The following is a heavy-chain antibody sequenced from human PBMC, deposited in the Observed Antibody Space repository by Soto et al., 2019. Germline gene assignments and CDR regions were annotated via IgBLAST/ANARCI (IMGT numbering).Heavy chain of an antibody. V-gene: IGHV1-46*01. CDR1: GSTFTSYD. D-gene: IGHD4-17*01. Sequence: QVHLLQSGAEVKKPGASVKVSCKPSGSTFTSYDFHWVRQAPGQGLEWMGIISPSGGSTSYAQKCQGRVTMSTDTSTSTVYMELSSLTSDDTAVYYCAGERFTDNWFDPWGQGTLVTVSS. CDR3: AGERFTDNWFDP. CDR2: ISPSGGST. J-gene: IGHJ5*02.